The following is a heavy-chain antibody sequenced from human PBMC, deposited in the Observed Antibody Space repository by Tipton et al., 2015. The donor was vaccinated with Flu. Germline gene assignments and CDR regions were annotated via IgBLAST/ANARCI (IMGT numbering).Heavy chain of an antibody. D-gene: IGHD4-11*01. J-gene: IGHJ5*01. V-gene: IGHV4-38-2*01. CDR2: IHRSGNT. Sequence: TLSLTCSVSGDSIGYPYYWGWIRQPPGKGLEWIGNIHRSGNTYHNPSLQSRVTMSVDSSKNQFSLKLSSVTAADTAVYCCARRDYSNYVSEPKNWFDSWGQGTLVTVSS. CDR3: ARRDYSNYVSEPKNWFDS. CDR1: GDSIGYPYY.